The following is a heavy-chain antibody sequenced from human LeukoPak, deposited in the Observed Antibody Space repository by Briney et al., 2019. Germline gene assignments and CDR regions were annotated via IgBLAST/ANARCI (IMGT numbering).Heavy chain of an antibody. CDR3: AKGFYDYGDPLDAFDI. V-gene: IGHV3-23*01. CDR1: GFTFSSYA. D-gene: IGHD4-17*01. CDR2: ISGSGGST. J-gene: IGHJ3*02. Sequence: PGGSLRLSCAASGFTFSSYAMSWVRQAPGKGLEWVSAISGSGGSTYYADSVKGRFTISRDNSKNTLYLQMNSLRAEDTAVYYCAKGFYDYGDPLDAFDIWGQGTMVTVSS.